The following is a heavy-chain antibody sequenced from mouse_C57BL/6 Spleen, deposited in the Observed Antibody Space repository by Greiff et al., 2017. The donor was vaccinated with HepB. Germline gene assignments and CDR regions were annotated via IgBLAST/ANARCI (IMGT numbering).Heavy chain of an antibody. CDR2: IDPSDSYT. CDR3: ARSWYYGVAY. J-gene: IGHJ3*01. D-gene: IGHD1-1*01. Sequence: VQLQQPGAELVKPGASVKLSCKASGYTFTSYWMQWVKQGPGQGLEWIGEIDPSDSYTNYNQKFKGKATLTVDKSSSTAYMHLSSLTSEDSAVYYCARSWYYGVAYWGQGTLVTVSA. V-gene: IGHV1-50*01. CDR1: GYTFTSYW.